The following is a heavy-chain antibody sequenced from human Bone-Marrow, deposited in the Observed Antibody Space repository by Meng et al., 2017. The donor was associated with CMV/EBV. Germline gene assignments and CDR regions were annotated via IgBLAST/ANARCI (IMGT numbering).Heavy chain of an antibody. CDR1: GFTFSSYA. CDR3: ARETSLGTVTALGDY. J-gene: IGHJ4*01. Sequence: GGSLRLSWAAYGFTFSSYAMRWVRQAPGKGLEWVANIKQDGSEKYYVDSVKGRFTISRDNAKNSLYLQMNTLRAEDTAVYYCARETSLGTVTALGDYWGHGTLVNVSS. D-gene: IGHD4-17*01. V-gene: IGHV3-7*01. CDR2: IKQDGSEK.